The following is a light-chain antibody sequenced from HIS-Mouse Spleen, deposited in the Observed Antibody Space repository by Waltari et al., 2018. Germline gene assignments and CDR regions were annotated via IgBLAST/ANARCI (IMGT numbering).Light chain of an antibody. CDR2: KAS. J-gene: IGKJ3*01. CDR1: QSISSW. Sequence: DMEMTQSPYTLSASVGERVTITCRASQSISSWLAWYQHKPGKAPKLLIYKASSLESGVPSRFSGSGSGTEFTLTISSLQPDDFATYYCQQYNSYIFTFGPGTKVDIK. V-gene: IGKV1-5*03. CDR3: QQYNSYIFT.